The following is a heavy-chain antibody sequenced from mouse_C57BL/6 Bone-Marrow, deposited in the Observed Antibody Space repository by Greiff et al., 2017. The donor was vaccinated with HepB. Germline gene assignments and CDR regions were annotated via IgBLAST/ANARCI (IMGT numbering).Heavy chain of an antibody. CDR3: TSLDGYYYFDY. V-gene: IGHV1-5*01. CDR1: GYTFTSYW. Sequence: EVQLQQSGTVLARPGASVKMSCKTSGYTFTSYWMHWVKQRPGQGLEWIGAIYPGNSDTSYNQKFKGKAKLTAVTSASTAYMELSSLTNEDSAVYYSTSLDGYYYFDYWGQGTTLTVSS. J-gene: IGHJ2*01. CDR2: IYPGNSDT. D-gene: IGHD2-3*01.